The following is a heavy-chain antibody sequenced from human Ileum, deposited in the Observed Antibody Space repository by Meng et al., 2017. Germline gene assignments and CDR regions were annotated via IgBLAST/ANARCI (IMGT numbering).Heavy chain of an antibody. CDR2: SDWDDFK. Sequence: SGPTLVKPTQTLTLTCSFSGFSLSTTGMSVSWIRQPPGKALEWLALSDWDDFKYSTTSLRTRVTISKDTSKNQVVLTMTNLDPVDTGTYYCARVRVPVSHIVGDYYHYAMDVWGQGTTVTVSS. CDR3: ARVRVPVSHIVGDYYHYAMDV. V-gene: IGHV2-70*01. CDR1: GFSLSTTGMS. D-gene: IGHD2-21*01. J-gene: IGHJ6*02.